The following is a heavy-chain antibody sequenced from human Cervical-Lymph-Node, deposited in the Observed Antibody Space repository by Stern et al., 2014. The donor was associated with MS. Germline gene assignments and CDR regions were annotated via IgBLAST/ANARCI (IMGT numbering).Heavy chain of an antibody. CDR2: ISGSGGTT. J-gene: IGHJ4*02. D-gene: IGHD4-17*01. CDR1: GFTFNYYA. V-gene: IGHV3-23*04. CDR3: ATDNMVTTPIPY. Sequence: EVQLVESGGGLVQPGGSLRLSCSASGFTFNYYAMSWVRQAPGKGLEWVSGISGSGGTTYYADSVKGRFTISRDKAKNMLYLQMNTLRADDTAVYYCATDNMVTTPIPYWGQGTLVTVSS.